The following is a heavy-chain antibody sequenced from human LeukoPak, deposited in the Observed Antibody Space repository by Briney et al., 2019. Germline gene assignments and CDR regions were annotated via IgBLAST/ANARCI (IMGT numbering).Heavy chain of an antibody. CDR2: IRGNAIDQ. V-gene: IGHV3-30*02. Sequence: PGGSLRLSCAASGFTFSSYGMHWVRQAPGKGLEWLAYIRGNAIDQFYADSVKGRFTISRDNSKNTLYLQMNSLRTDDTAVYYCAKGLGNIPASGFFDYWGQGALVTVSS. CDR1: GFTFSSYG. J-gene: IGHJ4*02. CDR3: AKGLGNIPASGFFDY. D-gene: IGHD3/OR15-3a*01.